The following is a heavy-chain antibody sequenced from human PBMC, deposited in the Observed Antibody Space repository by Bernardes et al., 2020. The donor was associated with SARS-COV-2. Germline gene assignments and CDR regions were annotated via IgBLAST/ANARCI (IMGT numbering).Heavy chain of an antibody. V-gene: IGHV1-2*02. CDR2: INPNSGGT. CDR1: GYTFTGYY. J-gene: IGHJ5*02. D-gene: IGHD2-2*01. Sequence: SVKVSCKASGYTFTGYYMHWVRQAPGQGLEWMGWINPNSGGTNYAQKFQGRVTMTRDTSISTAYMELSRLRSDDTAVYYCAREINYCSSTSCPGAFDPWGQGTLVTVSS. CDR3: AREINYCSSTSCPGAFDP.